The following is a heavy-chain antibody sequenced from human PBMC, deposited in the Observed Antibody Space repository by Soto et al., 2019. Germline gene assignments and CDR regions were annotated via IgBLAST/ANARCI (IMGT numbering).Heavy chain of an antibody. CDR3: AKVRIHHENGFDA. CDR2: ISGTGGNT. Sequence: GGSVRLSCVASGFGFSISAMGLIRQPPGRGLDWVSSISGTGGNTYFADSVEGRFVISRENSKNTLYLQMNSLRAEDTAVYYYAKVRIHHENGFDAWGQGTTVTVSS. CDR1: GFGFSISA. V-gene: IGHV3-23*01. J-gene: IGHJ6*02. D-gene: IGHD5-18*01.